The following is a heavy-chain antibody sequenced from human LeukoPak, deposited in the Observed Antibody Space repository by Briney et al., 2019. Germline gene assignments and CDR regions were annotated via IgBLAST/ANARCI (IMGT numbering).Heavy chain of an antibody. CDR1: GGSISSYY. CDR2: IDTSGNT. Sequence: SETLSLTCTVSGGSISSYYWSWIRQPAGKGLEWIGRIDTSGNTNYKPSLKSRVTMSVDTSKNQFSLKLNSVTAADTAMYYCAXVSSSWYQDWYFDLWGRGTLVTVSS. V-gene: IGHV4-4*07. J-gene: IGHJ2*01. CDR3: AXVSSSWYQDWYFDL. D-gene: IGHD6-13*01.